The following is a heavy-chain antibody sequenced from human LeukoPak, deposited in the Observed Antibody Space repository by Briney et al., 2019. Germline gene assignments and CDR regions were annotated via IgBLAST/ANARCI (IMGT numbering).Heavy chain of an antibody. D-gene: IGHD3-22*01. CDR3: ARDRPFPYYYDSSGYYSPAPYYYYYMDV. V-gene: IGHV1-69*05. CDR1: GGTFSSYA. J-gene: IGHJ6*03. Sequence: ASVKVSCKASGGTFSSYAISWVRQAPGQGLEWMGRIIPIFGTANYAQKFQGRVTITTDESTSTAYMELSSLRSEDTAVYYCARDRPFPYYYDSSGYYSPAPYYYYYMDVRGKGTTVTVSS. CDR2: IIPIFGTA.